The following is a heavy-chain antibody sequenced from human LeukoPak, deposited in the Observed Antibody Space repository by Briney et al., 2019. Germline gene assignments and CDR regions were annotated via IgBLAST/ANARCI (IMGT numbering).Heavy chain of an antibody. Sequence: ASVKVSCKASGYTFTSYAMNWVRQAPGQGLEWMGWINTNTGNPTYAQGFTGRFVFSLDTSVSTAYLQISSLKAGDTAVYYCARVKVVAASGDAFDIWGQGTMVTVSS. CDR2: INTNTGNP. D-gene: IGHD2-15*01. CDR3: ARVKVVAASGDAFDI. CDR1: GYTFTSYA. J-gene: IGHJ3*02. V-gene: IGHV7-4-1*02.